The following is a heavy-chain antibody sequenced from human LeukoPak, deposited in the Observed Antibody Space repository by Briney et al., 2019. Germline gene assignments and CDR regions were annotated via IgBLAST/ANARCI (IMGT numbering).Heavy chain of an antibody. CDR2: YSGNN. V-gene: IGHV4-59*01. Sequence: YSGNNNYNPSLKSRVNISVDTSKKQFSLKLSSVTAADTAVYYCAATYYYDSSGYSLYAFDIWGQGTMVTVSS. D-gene: IGHD3-22*01. J-gene: IGHJ3*02. CDR3: AATYYYDSSGYSLYAFDI.